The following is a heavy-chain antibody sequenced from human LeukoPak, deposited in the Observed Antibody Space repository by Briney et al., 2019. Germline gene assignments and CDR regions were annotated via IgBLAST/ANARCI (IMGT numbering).Heavy chain of an antibody. CDR1: GGSISSGSYY. V-gene: IGHV4-61*02. CDR2: IYTSGST. Sequence: PSQTLSLTRTVSGGSISSGSYYWSWIRQPAGKGLEWIGRIYTSGSTNYNPSLKSRVTISVDTSKNQFSLKLSSVTAADTAVYYCARDSTYYYYVDVWGKGTTVTVSS. J-gene: IGHJ6*03. CDR3: ARDSTYYYYVDV.